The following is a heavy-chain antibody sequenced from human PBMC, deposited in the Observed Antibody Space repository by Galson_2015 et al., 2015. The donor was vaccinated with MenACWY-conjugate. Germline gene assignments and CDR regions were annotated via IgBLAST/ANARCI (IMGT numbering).Heavy chain of an antibody. V-gene: IGHV1-18*01. CDR3: ARDLGCSSTSCYFPGY. CDR1: GYTFTSYG. D-gene: IGHD2-2*01. Sequence: SVKVSCKASGYTFTSYGISWVRQAPGQGLEWMGWISAYNGNTKYSQKFQGRVTITRDTSASTAYMELSSLRSEDTAVYYCARDLGCSSTSCYFPGYWGQGTLVTVSS. CDR2: ISAYNGNT. J-gene: IGHJ4*02.